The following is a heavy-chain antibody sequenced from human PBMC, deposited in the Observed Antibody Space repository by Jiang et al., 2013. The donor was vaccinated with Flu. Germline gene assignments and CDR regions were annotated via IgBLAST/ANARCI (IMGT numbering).Heavy chain of an antibody. Sequence: ANYAQKFQGRVTITADKSTSTAYMELSSLRSEDTAVYYCARIGSSWLTGDWFDPWGQGTLVTVSS. J-gene: IGHJ5*02. CDR3: ARIGSSWLTGDWFDP. V-gene: IGHV1-69*02. CDR2: A. D-gene: IGHD6-13*01.